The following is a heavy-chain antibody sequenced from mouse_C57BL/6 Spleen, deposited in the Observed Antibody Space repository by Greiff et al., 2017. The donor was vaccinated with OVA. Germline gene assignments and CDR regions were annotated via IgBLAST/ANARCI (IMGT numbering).Heavy chain of an antibody. D-gene: IGHD1-1*01. CDR2: ISSGGDYI. Sequence: EVMLVESGAGLVKPGGSLKLSCAASGFTFSSYAMSWVRQTPEKRLEWVAYISSGGDYIYYADTVKGRFTISRDNARNTLYLQMSSLKSEDTAMYYCTTGPNTTGYAMDYWGQGTSVTVSS. V-gene: IGHV5-9-1*02. CDR3: TTGPNTTGYAMDY. J-gene: IGHJ4*01. CDR1: GFTFSSYA.